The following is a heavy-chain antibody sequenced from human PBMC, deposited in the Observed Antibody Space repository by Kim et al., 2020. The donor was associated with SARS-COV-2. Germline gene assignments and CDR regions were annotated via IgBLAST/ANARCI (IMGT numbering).Heavy chain of an antibody. D-gene: IGHD3-10*01. CDR3: ARFDYYGSGPDY. Sequence: NYSPSFQGHVTISADKSISTAYLQWSSLKASDTAMYYCARFDYYGSGPDYWGQGTLVTVSS. V-gene: IGHV5-10-1*01. J-gene: IGHJ4*02.